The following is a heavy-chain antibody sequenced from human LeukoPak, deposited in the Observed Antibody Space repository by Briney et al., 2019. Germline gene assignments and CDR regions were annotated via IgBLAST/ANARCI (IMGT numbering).Heavy chain of an antibody. V-gene: IGHV4-34*09. CDR2: INHSGST. CDR1: GGSFSGYY. D-gene: IGHD3-16*01. Sequence: SETLSLTCAVYGGSFSGYYWSWIRQPPGKGLEWIGEINHSGSTNYNPSLKSRVTISVDTSKNQFSLKLSSVTAADTAVYYCARGGVGTKGFSNYWGQGTLVTVSS. J-gene: IGHJ4*02. CDR3: ARGGVGTKGFSNY.